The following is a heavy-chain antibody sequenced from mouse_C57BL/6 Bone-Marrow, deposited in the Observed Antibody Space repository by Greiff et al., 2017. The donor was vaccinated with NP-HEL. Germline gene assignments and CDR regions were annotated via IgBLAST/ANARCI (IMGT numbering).Heavy chain of an antibody. J-gene: IGHJ1*03. CDR1: GFTFSDYG. V-gene: IGHV5-15*01. Sequence: EVKLVESGGGLVQPGGSLKLSCAASGFTFSDYGMAWVRQAPRKGPEWVAFISNLAYSIYYADTVTGRFTISRENAKNTLYLEMSSLRSEDTAMYYCARQRCDYDYGEGYFDVWGTGTTVTVSS. CDR3: ARQRCDYDYGEGYFDV. CDR2: ISNLAYSI. D-gene: IGHD2-4*01.